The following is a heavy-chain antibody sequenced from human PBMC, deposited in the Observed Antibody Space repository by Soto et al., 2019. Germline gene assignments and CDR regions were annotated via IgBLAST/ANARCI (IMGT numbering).Heavy chain of an antibody. CDR1: GFTFNNYA. CDR3: AKGRGGSGSLTPRVDF. CDR2: ISGGGDTT. J-gene: IGHJ4*02. D-gene: IGHD3-10*01. Sequence: EVQLLESGGGLVQPGGSLRLSCAASGFTFNNYAMTWVRQAPGKGLEWVSAISGGGDTTSYADSVQGRFTVSRDGSKNTLYLQMSSPRAEDTALYYCAKGRGGSGSLTPRVDFWGQGTLVTVSS. V-gene: IGHV3-23*01.